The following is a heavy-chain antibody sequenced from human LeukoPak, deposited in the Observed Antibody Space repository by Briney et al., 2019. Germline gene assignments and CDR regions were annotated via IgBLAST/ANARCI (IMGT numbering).Heavy chain of an antibody. CDR1: GFTFDDYT. V-gene: IGHV3-43*01. D-gene: IGHD2-15*01. CDR3: AKDIGVGYCNGCLFDY. Sequence: GGSLRLSCAASGFTFDDYTMHWVRQAPGKGLEWVYLISWDGGSTYYADSVKGRFTISRDNSKNSLYLQMNSLRTEDTALYYCAKDIGVGYCNGCLFDYWGQGTLVTVSS. CDR2: ISWDGGST. J-gene: IGHJ4*02.